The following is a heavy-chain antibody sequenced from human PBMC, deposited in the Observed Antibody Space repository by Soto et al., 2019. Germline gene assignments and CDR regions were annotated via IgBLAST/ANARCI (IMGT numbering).Heavy chain of an antibody. CDR3: ARVSRGSNYYYGMDV. D-gene: IGHD3-10*01. CDR1: GGSVSSGSYY. CDR2: IYYSGST. J-gene: IGHJ6*02. V-gene: IGHV4-61*01. Sequence: SETLSLTCTVSGGSVSSGSYYWSWIRQPPGKVLEWIGYIYYSGSTNYNPSLKSRVTISVDTSKNQFSLNLISVTAADTAVYYCARVSRGSNYYYGMDVWGQGTTVTVSS.